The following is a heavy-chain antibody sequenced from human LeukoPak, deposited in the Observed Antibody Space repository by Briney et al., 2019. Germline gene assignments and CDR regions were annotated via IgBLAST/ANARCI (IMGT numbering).Heavy chain of an antibody. J-gene: IGHJ5*02. CDR3: ARGWVWFDP. D-gene: IGHD6-13*01. V-gene: IGHV3-53*01. CDR1: GFTFNDYY. Sequence: GASLRLSCAASGFTFNDYYMSWIRQAPGKGLEWVSVIYSGGNTYYADSVKGRFTISRDNSKNTLYLQMNSLRAEDTALYYCARGWVWFDPWGQGALVTVSS. CDR2: IYSGGNT.